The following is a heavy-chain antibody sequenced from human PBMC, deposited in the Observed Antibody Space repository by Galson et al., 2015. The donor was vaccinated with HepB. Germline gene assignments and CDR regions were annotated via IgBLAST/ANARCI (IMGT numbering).Heavy chain of an antibody. V-gene: IGHV3-30*04. Sequence: SLRLSCAASGFTFNSYAMHWVRQAPGKGLECVAVISYDGTNKYYADSVKGRFTISRDTAKSTLYLQMISLRVEDTAVYYCAREGVAGTYWGQGTLVTVSS. CDR1: GFTFNSYA. CDR2: ISYDGTNK. D-gene: IGHD6-19*01. J-gene: IGHJ4*02. CDR3: AREGVAGTY.